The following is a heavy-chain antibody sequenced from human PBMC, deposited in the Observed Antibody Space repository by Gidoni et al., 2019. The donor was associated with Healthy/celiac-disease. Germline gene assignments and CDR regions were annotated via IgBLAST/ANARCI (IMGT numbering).Heavy chain of an antibody. Sequence: EVQLVESGGGLVKPGGPLRLSCAASGFPFSNAGMNWVRQAPGKGLEGVGRIKSKTDGGTTDYAAPEKGRFTIARDDSKNTLYLQMNSQKTEDTAVYYCTTEMVVVVTTPDAFDIWGQGTMVTVSS. CDR1: GFPFSNAG. CDR3: TTEMVVVVTTPDAFDI. V-gene: IGHV3-15*07. CDR2: IKSKTDGGTT. J-gene: IGHJ3*02. D-gene: IGHD3-22*01.